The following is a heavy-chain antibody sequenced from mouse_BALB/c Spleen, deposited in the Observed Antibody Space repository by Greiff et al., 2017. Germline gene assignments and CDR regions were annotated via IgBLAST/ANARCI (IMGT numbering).Heavy chain of an antibody. CDR3: ARKRVLRLLFAY. Sequence: VQLQQSGAELAKPGASVKMSCKASGYTFTSYWMHWVKQRPGQGLEWIGYINPSTGYTEYNQKFKDKATLTADKSSSTAYMKLSSLPSEDSAVYYCARKRVLRLLFAYWGQGTLVTVSA. CDR1: GYTFTSYW. J-gene: IGHJ3*01. V-gene: IGHV1-7*01. D-gene: IGHD1-2*01. CDR2: INPSTGYT.